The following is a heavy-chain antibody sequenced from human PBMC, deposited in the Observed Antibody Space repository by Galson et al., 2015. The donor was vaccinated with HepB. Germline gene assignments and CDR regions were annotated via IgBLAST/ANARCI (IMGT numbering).Heavy chain of an antibody. V-gene: IGHV1-69*06. J-gene: IGHJ6*02. CDR2: IIPIFGTT. CDR1: GGTFSSYA. D-gene: IGHD6-6*01. Sequence: SVKVSCKASGGTFSSYAINWVRQAPGQGLEWMGGIIPIFGTTNYAQKFQGRVTITADKSTSTAYMELSSLRSGDTAVYYCARARVEYSSSSGYYGMDVWGQGTTVTVSS. CDR3: ARARVEYSSSSGYYGMDV.